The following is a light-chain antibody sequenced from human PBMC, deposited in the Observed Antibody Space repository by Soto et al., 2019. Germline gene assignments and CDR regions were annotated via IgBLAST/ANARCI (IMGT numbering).Light chain of an antibody. V-gene: IGKV3-20*01. Sequence: EIVLTQSPATLSLSPGERATLYCRASQSVSSYLLWYQQKPGQAPRLLIYGASTRATGIPARFSGSGSGTDFTLTISRLEPEDFAVYYCQQYGSSPRTFGQGTKVDIK. CDR1: QSVSSY. CDR2: GAS. CDR3: QQYGSSPRT. J-gene: IGKJ1*01.